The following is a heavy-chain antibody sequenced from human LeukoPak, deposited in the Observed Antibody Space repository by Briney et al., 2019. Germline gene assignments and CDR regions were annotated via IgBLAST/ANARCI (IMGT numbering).Heavy chain of an antibody. CDR1: GGSFSGYY. D-gene: IGHD3-22*01. V-gene: IGHV4-34*01. Sequence: SETLSLTCAVYGGSFSGYYWSWIRQPPGKELERIGEINHSGSTNYNPSLKSRVTISVDTSKNQFSLKLSSVTAADTAVYYCARAAPRSWDSSGYYRPWGQGTLVTVSS. J-gene: IGHJ5*02. CDR3: ARAAPRSWDSSGYYRP. CDR2: INHSGST.